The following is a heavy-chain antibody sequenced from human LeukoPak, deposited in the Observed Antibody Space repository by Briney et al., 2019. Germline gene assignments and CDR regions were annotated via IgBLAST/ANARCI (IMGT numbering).Heavy chain of an antibody. CDR3: ARGQWELPDY. D-gene: IGHD1-26*01. J-gene: IGHJ4*02. CDR1: GGSISRYD. Sequence: SETLSLTCNAQGGSISRYDWTWIRQPPGQGLEWIGYIYYSGSTNYNPSLKSRVTISVDTSKNQFSLKLSSVTAADTAVYYCARGQWELPDYWGQGTLVTVSS. V-gene: IGHV4-59*01. CDR2: IYYSGST.